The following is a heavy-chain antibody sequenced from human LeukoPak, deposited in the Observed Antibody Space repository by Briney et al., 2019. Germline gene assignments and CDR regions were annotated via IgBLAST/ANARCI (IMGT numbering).Heavy chain of an antibody. Sequence: ASVKVSCKASGYTFTSYDINWVRQATGQGLEWMGWINPNSGGTNYAQKFQGRVTMTRDTSISTAYMELSRLRSDDTAVYYCARVDCSSTSCYTVDYWGQGTLVTVSS. CDR3: ARVDCSSTSCYTVDY. D-gene: IGHD2-2*02. V-gene: IGHV1-2*02. CDR1: GYTFTSYD. J-gene: IGHJ4*02. CDR2: INPNSGGT.